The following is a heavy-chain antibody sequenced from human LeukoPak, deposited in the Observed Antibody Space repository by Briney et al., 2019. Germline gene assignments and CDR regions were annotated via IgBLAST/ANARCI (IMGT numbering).Heavy chain of an antibody. Sequence: PGGSLRLSCAASGFTFSNVWMSWVRQAPGKGLEGVGRIKSKTDGGTADYSATVRGRFNISSDDSRNTMYLQMNSLKAEDTAVYYCTRDYDILTGYFKGAFDIWGQGTVVTVAS. D-gene: IGHD3-9*01. J-gene: IGHJ3*02. CDR2: IKSKTDGGTA. CDR3: TRDYDILTGYFKGAFDI. CDR1: GFTFSNVW. V-gene: IGHV3-15*01.